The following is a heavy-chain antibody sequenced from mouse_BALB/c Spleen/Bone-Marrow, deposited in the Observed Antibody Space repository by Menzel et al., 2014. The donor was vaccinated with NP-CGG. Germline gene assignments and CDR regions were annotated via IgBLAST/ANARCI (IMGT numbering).Heavy chain of an antibody. Sequence: EVKLVGSGGGLVQPGGSLKLSCAASGFTFSSYGMSWVRQTPDKRLELVATINSNGGSTYYPDSVKGRFTISRDTAKNTLYLQMSSLKSEETAMYYCVRGNYGNYVDYFDFWGQGTTLTVSS. V-gene: IGHV5-6-3*01. CDR2: INSNGGST. D-gene: IGHD2-1*01. CDR1: GFTFSSYG. CDR3: VRGNYGNYVDYFDF. J-gene: IGHJ2*01.